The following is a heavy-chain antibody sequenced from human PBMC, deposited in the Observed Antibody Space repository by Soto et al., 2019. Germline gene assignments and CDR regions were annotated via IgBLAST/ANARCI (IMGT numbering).Heavy chain of an antibody. CDR3: ARDRVTPYYYDSSGPESSGFDY. CDR1: GYTFTSYY. V-gene: IGHV1-46*01. D-gene: IGHD3-22*01. Sequence: ASVKVSCKASGYTFTSYYMHWVRQAPGQGLEWMGIINPSGGSTSYAQKFQGRVTTTRDTSTSTVYMELSSLRSEDTAVYYCARDRVTPYYYDSSGPESSGFDYWGQGTLVTVSS. J-gene: IGHJ4*02. CDR2: INPSGGST.